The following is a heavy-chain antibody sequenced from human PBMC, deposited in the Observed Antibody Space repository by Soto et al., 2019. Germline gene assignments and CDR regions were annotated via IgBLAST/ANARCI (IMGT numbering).Heavy chain of an antibody. V-gene: IGHV1-2*04. CDR2: INPNSGGT. CDR1: GYTFTGYY. J-gene: IGHJ4*02. CDR3: ARGGSYYIGPFHY. Sequence: ASVKVSCKASGYTFTGYYMHWVRQAPGQGLEWMGWINPNSGGTNYAQKFQGWVTMTRDTSISTAYMELSRLRSDDTAVYYCARGGSYYIGPFHYWGQGTLVTVSS. D-gene: IGHD1-26*01.